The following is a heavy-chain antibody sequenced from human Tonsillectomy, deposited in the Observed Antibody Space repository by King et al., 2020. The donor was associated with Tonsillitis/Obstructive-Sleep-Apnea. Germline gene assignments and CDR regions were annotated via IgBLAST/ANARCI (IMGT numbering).Heavy chain of an antibody. CDR3: TYPGVSSYSYYMDV. D-gene: IGHD1-14*01. V-gene: IGHV3-73*01. CDR1: GFTFSGSA. Sequence: VQLVESGGGLVQPGGSLKLSCAASGFTFSGSAMHWVRQASGKGLEWVGRIRSKANSYAKAYAASVKGRFTIARDDSKNTAYLQMYSLKTEDTAVYYCTYPGVSSYSYYMDVCGTGTTLTVSS. J-gene: IGHJ6*03. CDR2: IRSKANSYAK.